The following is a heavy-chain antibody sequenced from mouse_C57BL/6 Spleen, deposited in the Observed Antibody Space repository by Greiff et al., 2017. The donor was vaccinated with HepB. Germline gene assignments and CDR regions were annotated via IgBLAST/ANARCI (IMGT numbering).Heavy chain of an antibody. D-gene: IGHD2-4*01. CDR3: ARGGIYYDYSHAMDY. Sequence: QVQLQQPGAELVRPGSSVKLSCKASGYTFTSYWMDWVKQRPGQGLEWIGNIYPSDSETHYNQKFKDKATLTVDKSSSTAYMQLSSLTSEDSAVYYCARGGIYYDYSHAMDYWGQGTSVTVSS. V-gene: IGHV1-61*01. CDR2: IYPSDSET. CDR1: GYTFTSYW. J-gene: IGHJ4*01.